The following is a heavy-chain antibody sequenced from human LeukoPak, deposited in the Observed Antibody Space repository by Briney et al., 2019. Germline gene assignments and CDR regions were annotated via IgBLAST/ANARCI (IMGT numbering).Heavy chain of an antibody. V-gene: IGHV1-2*02. J-gene: IGHJ4*02. Sequence: ASEKVSCKASGYTFTGDYLHWVRQAPGQGLEWMGWMNPNSGGTNYAQKFQGRVTMTRDTSISTAYMELSRLRSDDTAVYYCARDYASGSYYDYWGQGSLVTVSS. CDR3: ARDYASGSYYDY. D-gene: IGHD3-10*01. CDR1: GYTFTGDY. CDR2: MNPNSGGT.